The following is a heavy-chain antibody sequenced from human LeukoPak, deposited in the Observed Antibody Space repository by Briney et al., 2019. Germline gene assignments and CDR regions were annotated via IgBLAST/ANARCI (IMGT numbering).Heavy chain of an antibody. CDR1: GYIFTGYY. CDR3: ASFGAGYGSGSYYYYGMDV. Sequence: ASVKVSCKASGYIFTGYYIHWVRQAPGQGLEWMGRINPNSGGTNYAQKLQGRVTMTTDTSTSTAYMELRSLRSDDTAVYYCASFGAGYGSGSYYYYGMDVWGQGTTVTVSS. J-gene: IGHJ6*02. V-gene: IGHV1-2*06. D-gene: IGHD3-10*01. CDR2: INPNSGGT.